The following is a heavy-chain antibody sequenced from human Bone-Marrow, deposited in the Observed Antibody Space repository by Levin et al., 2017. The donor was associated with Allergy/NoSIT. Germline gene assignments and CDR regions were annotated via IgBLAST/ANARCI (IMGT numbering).Heavy chain of an antibody. CDR2: IKQDGSEK. CDR3: ARAWSRNYYGMDV. CDR1: GFTFSSYW. D-gene: IGHD1-14*01. V-gene: IGHV3-7*01. J-gene: IGHJ6*02. Sequence: GGSLRLSCAASGFTFSSYWMSWVRQAPGKGLEWVANIKQDGSEKYYVDSVKGRFTISRDNAKNSLYLQMNSLRAEDTAVYYCARAWSRNYYGMDVWGQGTTVTVSS.